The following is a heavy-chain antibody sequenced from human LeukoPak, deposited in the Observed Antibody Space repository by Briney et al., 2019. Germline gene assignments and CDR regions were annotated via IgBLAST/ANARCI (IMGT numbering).Heavy chain of an antibody. D-gene: IGHD2-15*01. J-gene: IGHJ4*02. CDR2: ISGSGGST. CDR3: ARESIGYCSGGSCYLFDY. Sequence: GGSLRLSCAASGFTFSSYAMSWVRQAPGKGLEWVSAISGSGGSTYYADSVKGRFTISRDNSKNTLYLQMNSLRAEDTAVYYCARESIGYCSGGSCYLFDYWGQGTLVTVSS. V-gene: IGHV3-23*01. CDR1: GFTFSSYA.